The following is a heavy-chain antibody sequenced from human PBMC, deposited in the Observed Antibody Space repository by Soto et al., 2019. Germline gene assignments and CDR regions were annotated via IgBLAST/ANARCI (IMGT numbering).Heavy chain of an antibody. D-gene: IGHD3-3*01. Sequence: QVQLQESGPGLVKPSGTLSLTCAVSSGSIISSNWWSWVRQHPGKGLEWIGEIYHSGSTNYNPSLKSRVTLSVDKSKNHFSLKLSSVTAADTAVYYCARSLYDFWSGYHRGGYFDYWGQGTLVTVSS. CDR2: IYHSGST. V-gene: IGHV4-4*02. CDR3: ARSLYDFWSGYHRGGYFDY. CDR1: SGSIISSNW. J-gene: IGHJ4*02.